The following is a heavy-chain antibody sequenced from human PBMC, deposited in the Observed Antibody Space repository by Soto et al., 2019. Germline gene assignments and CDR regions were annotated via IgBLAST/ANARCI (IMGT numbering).Heavy chain of an antibody. V-gene: IGHV3-33*01. D-gene: IGHD4-4*01. CDR2: IWYDGSNK. Sequence: GGSLRLSCAASGFTFSSYGMHWVRQAPGKGLEWVAVIWYDGSNKYYADSVKGRFTISRDNSKNTLYLQMNSLRAEDTAVYYCARRHDYSNTLEYWGQGTLVTVSS. CDR3: ARRHDYSNTLEY. J-gene: IGHJ4*02. CDR1: GFTFSSYG.